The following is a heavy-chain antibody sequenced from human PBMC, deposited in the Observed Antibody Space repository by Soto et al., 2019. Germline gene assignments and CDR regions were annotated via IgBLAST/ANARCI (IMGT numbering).Heavy chain of an antibody. CDR1: GGSISSYY. J-gene: IGHJ5*02. CDR3: ARDGEGP. V-gene: IGHV4-59*01. CDR2: IYYSGST. Sequence: SETLSLTCTVSGGSISSYYLSWIRQPPGKGLEWIGYIYYSGSTNYNPSLKSRVTISVDTSKNQFSLKLSSVTAADTAVYYCARDGEGPWGQGTLVTVYS.